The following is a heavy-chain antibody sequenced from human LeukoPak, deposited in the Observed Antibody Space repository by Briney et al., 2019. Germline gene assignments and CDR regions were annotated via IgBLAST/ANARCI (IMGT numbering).Heavy chain of an antibody. J-gene: IGHJ2*01. CDR1: GGSITKNF. D-gene: IGHD2-2*01. Sequence: KPSETLSLTCTVSGGSITKNFWGWIRQAPGKGLEWIGYIYDSGYTNYNPSLESRVTISVDTSKNQFSLRLRSVTAADTAVYYCARSGDYCSGDICYAVHLDLWGRGTLVTVSS. V-gene: IGHV4-59*08. CDR3: ARSGDYCSGDICYAVHLDL. CDR2: IYDSGYT.